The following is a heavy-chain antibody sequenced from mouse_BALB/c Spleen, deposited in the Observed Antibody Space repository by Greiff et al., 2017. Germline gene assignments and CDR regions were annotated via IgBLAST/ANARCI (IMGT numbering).Heavy chain of an antibody. Sequence: DVKLQESGPGLVKPSQSLSLTCSVTGYSITSGYYWNWIRQFPGNKLEWMGYISYDGSNNYNPSLKNRISITRDTSKNQFFLKLNSVTTEDTATYYCARDGGDYFAYWGQGTLVTVSA. CDR3: ARDGGDYFAY. CDR2: ISYDGSN. V-gene: IGHV3-6*02. D-gene: IGHD2-4*01. CDR1: GYSITSGYY. J-gene: IGHJ3*01.